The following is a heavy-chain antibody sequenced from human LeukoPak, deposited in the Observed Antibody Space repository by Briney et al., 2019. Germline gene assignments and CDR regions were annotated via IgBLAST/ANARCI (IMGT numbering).Heavy chain of an antibody. J-gene: IGHJ3*02. CDR2: ISTSGST. CDR3: ARGTSSDGYGDYKLAFDI. Sequence: SETLSLTCTVSGGSISSYYWSWIRQPAGKGLEWIGRISTSGSTNYHPSLKSRVTMSVDTSKNQFSLKLSSVTAADTAVYYCARGTSSDGYGDYKLAFDIWGQGTMVTASS. CDR1: GGSISSYY. V-gene: IGHV4-4*07. D-gene: IGHD4-17*01.